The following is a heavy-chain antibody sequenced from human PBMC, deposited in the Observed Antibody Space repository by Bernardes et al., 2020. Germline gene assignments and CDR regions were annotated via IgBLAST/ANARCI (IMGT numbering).Heavy chain of an antibody. CDR1: GFTLSSYA. Sequence: GGSLRLSCAASGFTLSSYAMRWVRQAPGKGLEWVSGISSGGDVTKYADSVKGRFTISRDNSKNTLYLQMDNLRAEDTAVYYCARRISEYYHMDVWGKGTTVTVSS. V-gene: IGHV3-23*01. CDR2: ISSGGDVT. J-gene: IGHJ6*03. D-gene: IGHD3-3*02. CDR3: ARRISEYYHMDV.